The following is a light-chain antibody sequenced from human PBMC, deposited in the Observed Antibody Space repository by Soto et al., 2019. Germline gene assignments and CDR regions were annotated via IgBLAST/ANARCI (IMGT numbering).Light chain of an antibody. V-gene: IGKV3-15*01. Sequence: IVMTQSPVTLPVSPGEGATLSCKASQNVYNNLAWYQQRPGQPPRLLIYDASTRATGISARFSGSGYGTEFTLTISSLQSEDFAVYFCQQCRNWPLTFGGGTKV. J-gene: IGKJ4*01. CDR1: QNVYNN. CDR2: DAS. CDR3: QQCRNWPLT.